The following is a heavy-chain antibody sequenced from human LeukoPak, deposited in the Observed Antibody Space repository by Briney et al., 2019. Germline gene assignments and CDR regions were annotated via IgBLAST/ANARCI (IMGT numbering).Heavy chain of an antibody. D-gene: IGHD4-17*01. CDR1: GGTFSSYA. V-gene: IGHV1-69*05. CDR3: AGNYGDESRAFDI. CDR2: IIPIFGTA. Sequence: SVKVSCKASGGTFSSYAISWVRQAPGQGLEWMGRIIPIFGTANYAQKFQGRVTITTDESTSSAYMELSSLRSEDTAVYYCAGNYGDESRAFDIWGQGTMVTVSS. J-gene: IGHJ3*02.